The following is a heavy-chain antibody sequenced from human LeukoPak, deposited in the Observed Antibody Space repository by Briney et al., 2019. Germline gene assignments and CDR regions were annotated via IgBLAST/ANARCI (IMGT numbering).Heavy chain of an antibody. CDR2: INHSGST. V-gene: IGHV4-34*01. CDR3: ARVIVVVPAASGWFDP. D-gene: IGHD2-2*01. Sequence: SETLSLTCAVYGGSFSGYYRSWIRQPPGKGLEWIGEINHSGSTNYNPSLKSRVTISVDTSKNQFSLKLSSVTAADTAVYYCARVIVVVPAASGWFDPWGQGTLVTVSS. CDR1: GGSFSGYY. J-gene: IGHJ5*02.